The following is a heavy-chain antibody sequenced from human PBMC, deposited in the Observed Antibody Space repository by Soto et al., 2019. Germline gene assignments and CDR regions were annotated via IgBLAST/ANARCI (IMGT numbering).Heavy chain of an antibody. CDR2: TFTGGST. Sequence: ELQLVETGGGLIQPGGSLRLSCLASGFSVTTNYIIWVRQPPGKGLEWVSTTFTGGSTHYADSVKGRFSISRDNSKNTVYLQMNNLRVEDTAVYYCAKKPPSAIQGWAFGMDVWGQGTTVSVSS. V-gene: IGHV3-53*02. CDR3: AKKPPSAIQGWAFGMDV. J-gene: IGHJ6*02. D-gene: IGHD1-26*01. CDR1: GFSVTTNY.